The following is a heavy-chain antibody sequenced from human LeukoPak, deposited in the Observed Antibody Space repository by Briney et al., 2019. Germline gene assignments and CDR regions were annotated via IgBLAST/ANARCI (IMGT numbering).Heavy chain of an antibody. D-gene: IGHD1-26*01. V-gene: IGHV3-7*01. CDR2: IKHDGSDK. Sequence: GGSLRHSCAASGFSFSTYWMAWVRQAPGMGPEWVANIKHDGSDKNYVDSVKGRFTISRDNTKNSLYLQMNSLRAEDTAVYYCARDVFGSLDYWGRGTLVTVSS. J-gene: IGHJ4*02. CDR1: GFSFSTYW. CDR3: ARDVFGSLDY.